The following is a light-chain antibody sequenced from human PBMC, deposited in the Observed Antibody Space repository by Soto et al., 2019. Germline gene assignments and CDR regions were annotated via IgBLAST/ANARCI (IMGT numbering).Light chain of an antibody. CDR2: WAS. Sequence: DIVMTQSPDALAVSLGERATINCKSSQSVLYSSINKNYLAWYQQKPGQPPKLLISWASTRYSGVPDRFSGSGSGTDFTLTISSLQAEDVAVYYCQQYYSTPDTFGQGTKLETK. CDR1: QSVLYSSINKNY. CDR3: QQYYSTPDT. V-gene: IGKV4-1*01. J-gene: IGKJ2*01.